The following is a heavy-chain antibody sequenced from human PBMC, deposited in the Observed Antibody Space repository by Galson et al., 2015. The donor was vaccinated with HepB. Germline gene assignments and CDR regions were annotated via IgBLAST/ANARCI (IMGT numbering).Heavy chain of an antibody. Sequence: SLRLSCAASGFTFSSYSMNWVRQAPGKGLEWVSYISSSSSTIYYADSVKGRFTISRDNAKNSLYLQMNSLRDEDTAVYYCARDRGQWLAQDAFDIWGQGTMVTVSS. V-gene: IGHV3-48*02. CDR1: GFTFSSYS. CDR3: ARDRGQWLAQDAFDI. D-gene: IGHD6-19*01. CDR2: ISSSSSTI. J-gene: IGHJ3*02.